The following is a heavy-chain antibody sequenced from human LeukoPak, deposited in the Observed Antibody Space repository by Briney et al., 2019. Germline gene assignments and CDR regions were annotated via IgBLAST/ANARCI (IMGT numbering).Heavy chain of an antibody. Sequence: PGGSLRLSCAASGFSLSDYWMNWVRQAPRRGLEWVANIKQDGTEKKYLDSVKGRFTISRDNVKNSVYLQMDSLGVEDTAVYYCARGGAARPDFWGQGTLVTVSS. V-gene: IGHV3-7*01. CDR1: GFSLSDYW. D-gene: IGHD6-6*01. CDR3: ARGGAARPDF. J-gene: IGHJ4*02. CDR2: IKQDGTEK.